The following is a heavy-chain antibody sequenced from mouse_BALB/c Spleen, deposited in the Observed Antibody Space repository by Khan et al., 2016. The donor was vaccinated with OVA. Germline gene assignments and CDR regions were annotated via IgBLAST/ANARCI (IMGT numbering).Heavy chain of an antibody. CDR3: ARELFSTVVATPFAY. Sequence: EVELVESGGGLVKPGGSLKLSCAVSGFTFSNYAMSWVRQTPEKRLEWVATISSGGIFTYYPDRVQGRFTISRDNAKNTLYLQMSSLRSEDTAIYNCARELFSTVVATPFAYWGQGTLVTVSA. V-gene: IGHV5-9-3*01. J-gene: IGHJ3*01. D-gene: IGHD1-1*01. CDR2: ISSGGIFT. CDR1: GFTFSNYA.